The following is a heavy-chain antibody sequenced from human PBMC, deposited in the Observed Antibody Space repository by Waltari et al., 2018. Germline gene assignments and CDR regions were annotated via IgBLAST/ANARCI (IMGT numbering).Heavy chain of an antibody. CDR1: GGSISSGSYY. CDR2: IYTSGST. D-gene: IGHD3-3*01. Sequence: QVQLQESGPGLVKPSQTLSLTCTVSGGSISSGSYYWSWIRQPAGKGLEWIGYIYTSGSTNYNPSLKSRVTISVDTSKNQFSLKLSSVTAADTAVYYCARALGDYDFWSATFDYWGQGTLVTVSS. V-gene: IGHV4-61*09. CDR3: ARALGDYDFWSATFDY. J-gene: IGHJ4*02.